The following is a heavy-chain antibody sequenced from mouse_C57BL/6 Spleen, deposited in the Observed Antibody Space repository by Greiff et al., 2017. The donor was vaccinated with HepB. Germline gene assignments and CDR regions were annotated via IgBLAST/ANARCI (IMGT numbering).Heavy chain of an antibody. CDR2: ILPGSGST. Sequence: VQLQQSGAELMKPGDSVKLSCKATGYTFTGYWVEWVKQRPGNGLEWIGEILPGSGSTNYNEKFKGKATFTADTSSNPAYMQLSSPTTEDSAIYYCARRGAAHPLDYWGQGTTLTVSS. D-gene: IGHD3-2*02. CDR3: ARRGAAHPLDY. CDR1: GYTFTGYW. V-gene: IGHV1-9*01. J-gene: IGHJ2*01.